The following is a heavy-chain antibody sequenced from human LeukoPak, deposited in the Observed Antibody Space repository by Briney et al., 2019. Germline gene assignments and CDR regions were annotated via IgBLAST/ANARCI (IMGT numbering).Heavy chain of an antibody. Sequence: SETLSLTCTVSGGSISSYYWSWIRQPPGKGLEWIGYIYYSGSTNYNPSLKSRVTISVDTSKNQFSLKLRSVTAADTAVYYCTRKNWAFDIWGQGTMVTVSS. CDR3: TRKNWAFDI. J-gene: IGHJ3*02. CDR2: IYYSGST. V-gene: IGHV4-59*01. CDR1: GGSISSYY.